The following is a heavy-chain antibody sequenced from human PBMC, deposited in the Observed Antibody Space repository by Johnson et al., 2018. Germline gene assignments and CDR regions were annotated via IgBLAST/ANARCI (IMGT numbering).Heavy chain of an antibody. Sequence: QVQLVESGGGVVQPGGSLRLSCAASGFTFSSYGMHWVRQAPGKGLEWVAVIWYDGSNKYYADSVKGRFTISRDNSKNTLYLQMNSLRAEDAAVYYCGIGDYVWGSYRMNAEYFQHWGQGTLVTVSS. J-gene: IGHJ1*01. CDR2: IWYDGSNK. CDR3: GIGDYVWGSYRMNAEYFQH. CDR1: GFTFSSYG. V-gene: IGHV3-30*02. D-gene: IGHD3-16*02.